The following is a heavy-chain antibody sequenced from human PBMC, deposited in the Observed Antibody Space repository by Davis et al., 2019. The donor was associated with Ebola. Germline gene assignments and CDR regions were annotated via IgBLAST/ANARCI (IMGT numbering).Heavy chain of an antibody. J-gene: IGHJ6*02. CDR2: IYHSGST. D-gene: IGHD2-21*02. V-gene: IGHV4-4*02. CDR3: ARLRARGDPSYYYYGMDV. Sequence: MPSETLSLTCAVSGGSISSSNWWSWVRQPQGKGLEWIGEIYHSGSTNYNPSLKSRVTISVVKSKNQFSLKLSSVTAADTAVYYCARLRARGDPSYYYYGMDVWGQGTTVTVSS. CDR1: GGSISSSNW.